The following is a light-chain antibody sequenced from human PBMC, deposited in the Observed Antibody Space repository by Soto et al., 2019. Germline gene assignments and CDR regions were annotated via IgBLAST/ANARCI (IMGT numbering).Light chain of an antibody. CDR1: HDISSG. V-gene: IGKV1D-16*01. Sequence: DIQMTQSPSSLSASVGDRVTITCRASHDISSGLAWYKQKSGKAPKSLIYAASNLQSGVPSRFSGSGSGTEFTLTIRSLKPDDFATYYCQQYNSHLTFGQGTKLDIK. CDR3: QQYNSHLT. CDR2: AAS. J-gene: IGKJ1*01.